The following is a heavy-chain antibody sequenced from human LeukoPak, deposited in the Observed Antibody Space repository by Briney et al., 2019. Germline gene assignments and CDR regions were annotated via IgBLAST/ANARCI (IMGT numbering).Heavy chain of an antibody. CDR3: ARDRRGKTAGILNWFDP. CDR2: MNPNSGNT. V-gene: IGHV1-8*01. CDR1: GYTFTSYD. Sequence: GASVKVSCKASGYTFTSYDINWGRQATGQGPEWMGWMNPNSGNTGYAQKFQGRVTMTRNTSISTAYMELSSLRSEDTAVYYCARDRRGKTAGILNWFDPWGQGTLVTVSS. J-gene: IGHJ5*02. D-gene: IGHD6-13*01.